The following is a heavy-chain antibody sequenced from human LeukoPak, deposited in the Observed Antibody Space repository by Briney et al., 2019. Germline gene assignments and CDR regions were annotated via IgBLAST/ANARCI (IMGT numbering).Heavy chain of an antibody. CDR2: IRYDGSNK. CDR1: GFTFSSYG. J-gene: IGHJ2*01. V-gene: IGHV3-30*02. Sequence: PGGSLRLPCAASGFTFSSYGMHWVRQAPGKGLEWVAFIRYDGSNKYYADSVKGRFTISRDNSKNTLYLQMNSLRAEDTAVYYCARVLEWSSYWYFDLWGRGTLVTVSS. CDR3: ARVLEWSSYWYFDL. D-gene: IGHD1-1*01.